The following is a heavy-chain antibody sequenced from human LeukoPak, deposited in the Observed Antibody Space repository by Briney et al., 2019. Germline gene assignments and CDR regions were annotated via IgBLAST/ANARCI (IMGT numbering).Heavy chain of an antibody. V-gene: IGHV4-34*01. CDR2: INHSGST. J-gene: IGHJ5*02. Sequence: PSETLSLTCAVYGGSFSGYYWSWIRQPPGKGLEWIGEINHSGSTNYNPSLKSRVTISVDTSKNQISLKLSSVTAADTALYYCARERRFGVISRPVWFNPWGQGTLVTVSS. CDR3: ARERRFGVISRPVWFNP. D-gene: IGHD3-10*01. CDR1: GGSFSGYY.